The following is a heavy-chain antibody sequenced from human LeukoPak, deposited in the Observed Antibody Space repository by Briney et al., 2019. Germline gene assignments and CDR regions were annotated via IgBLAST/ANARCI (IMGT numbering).Heavy chain of an antibody. CDR1: GFTFSSYA. D-gene: IGHD3-22*01. V-gene: IGHV3-23*01. J-gene: IGHJ4*02. CDR2: ISGSGSST. Sequence: PGGSLRLSCAASGFTFSSYAMSWVRQAPGKGLEWVSAISGSGSSTYYADSVKGRFTISRDNSKNTLYLQMNSLRAEDTAVYYCAKGYYYDSSVKYYFDYWGQGTLVTVSS. CDR3: AKGYYYDSSVKYYFDY.